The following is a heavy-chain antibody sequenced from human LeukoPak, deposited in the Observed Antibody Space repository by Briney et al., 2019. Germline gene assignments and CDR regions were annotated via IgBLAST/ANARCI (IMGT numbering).Heavy chain of an antibody. D-gene: IGHD6-13*01. Sequence: GASVKVSCKASGYTFTSYDINWVRQASGQGLEWMGWMNPNSGNTGYAQKFQGRVTMTRNTSISTAYMELSSLRSEDTAVYYCARGLGRGRYCSSSINYWGQGTLVTVSS. CDR2: MNPNSGNT. CDR1: GYTFTSYD. CDR3: ARGLGRGRYCSSSINY. V-gene: IGHV1-8*01. J-gene: IGHJ4*02.